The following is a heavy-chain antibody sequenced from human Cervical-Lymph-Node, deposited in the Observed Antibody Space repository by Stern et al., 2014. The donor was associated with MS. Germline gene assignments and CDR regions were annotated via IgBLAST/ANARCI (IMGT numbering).Heavy chain of an antibody. J-gene: IGHJ4*02. CDR1: GGSISSGGYY. CDR3: AREGVELRNYFDY. Sequence: QLQLQESGPGLVKPSQTLSLTCTVSGGSISSGGYYWSWIRQHPGKGLEWVGYIYYSGSTYYNPSLKSRVTISVDTSKNQFSLKLSSVTAADTAVYYCAREGVELRNYFDYWGQGTLVTVSS. CDR2: IYYSGST. V-gene: IGHV4-31*03. D-gene: IGHD1-7*01.